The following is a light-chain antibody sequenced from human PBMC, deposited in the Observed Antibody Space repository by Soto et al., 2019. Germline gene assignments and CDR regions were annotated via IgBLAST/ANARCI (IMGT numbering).Light chain of an antibody. CDR2: EVS. Sequence: ALTQPPSASGSPGQSVTISCTGTSSDVGNYNYVSWYQQHPGKAPKLMIYEVSKRPSGVPDRFSGSKSGNTASLTVSGLQAEDEADYYCSSYAASNNVLFGGGTKLTVL. J-gene: IGLJ2*01. CDR1: SSDVGNYNY. V-gene: IGLV2-8*01. CDR3: SSYAASNNVL.